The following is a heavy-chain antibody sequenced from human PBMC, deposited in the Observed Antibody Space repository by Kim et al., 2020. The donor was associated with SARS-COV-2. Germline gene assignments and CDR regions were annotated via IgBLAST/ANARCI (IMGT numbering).Heavy chain of an antibody. D-gene: IGHD3-3*01. V-gene: IGHV4-34*01. Sequence: HSGSTNSHPSIKSRVTISVDTSKNPFSLKLSSVPAADTAVYYCARVGPGYWGQGTLVTVSS. CDR3: ARVGPGY. J-gene: IGHJ4*02. CDR2: HSGST.